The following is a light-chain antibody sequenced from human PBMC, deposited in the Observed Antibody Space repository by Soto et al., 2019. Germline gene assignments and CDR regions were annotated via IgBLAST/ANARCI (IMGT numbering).Light chain of an antibody. CDR2: KVS. CDR3: MQGTHWPTYT. V-gene: IGKV2-30*01. CDR1: QSLVYSDGDTY. J-gene: IGKJ2*01. Sequence: DVVLTQSPLSLPVTLRQPASISCRSSQSLVYSDGDTYLSWFQLRPGQSPRRLIYKVSNRDPGVPERFSGSGSGTDFTLKISGVEAEDVGIYYCMQGTHWPTYTFGQGTKLEIK.